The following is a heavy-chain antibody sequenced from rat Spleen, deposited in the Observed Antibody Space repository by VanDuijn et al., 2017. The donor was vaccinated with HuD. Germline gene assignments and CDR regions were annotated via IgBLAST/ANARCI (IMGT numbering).Heavy chain of an antibody. CDR3: VRERHSYGVMDA. CDR2: IWTTGNT. J-gene: IGHJ4*01. V-gene: IGHV2-30*01. Sequence: VQLVESGGGLVQPGRSLKLSCAASGFTFSDYHLAWVRQPPGKGLEWLGVIWTTGNTEYNSGLKSRLNISRDTSQRQVFLKMNSLQTEDIATYYCVRERHSYGVMDAWGQGTSVTVSS. CDR1: GFTFSDYH. D-gene: IGHD1-12*01.